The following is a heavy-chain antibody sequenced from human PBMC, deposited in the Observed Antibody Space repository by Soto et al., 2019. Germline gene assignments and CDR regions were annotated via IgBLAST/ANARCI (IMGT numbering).Heavy chain of an antibody. CDR3: AREGALKPFSS. J-gene: IGHJ5*02. CDR1: GFTFISFE. V-gene: IGHV3-48*03. CDR2: ISSIGTTI. Sequence: GWSLRLACASSGFTFISFEMNWVRQAPGKGLEWVSYISSIGTTIYYADSVKGRFTISRDNAKNSLYLQMDSLRVEDTAVYYCAREGALKPFSSWGQGALVTVSS.